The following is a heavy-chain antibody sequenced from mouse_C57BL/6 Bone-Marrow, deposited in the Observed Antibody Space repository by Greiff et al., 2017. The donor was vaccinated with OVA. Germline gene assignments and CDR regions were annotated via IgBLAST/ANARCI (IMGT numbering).Heavy chain of an antibody. D-gene: IGHD2-12*01. CDR1: GYTFTSYW. J-gene: IGHJ4*01. CDR3: ARTSYSSCSMDY. Sequence: QVQLQQPGAELVMPGASVKLSCKASGYTFTSYWMHWVKQRPGQGLEWIGEIDPSDSNTNYNQKFKGKSTVTVYTSSSTTYLQLLSLTSYASSVNSCARTSYSSCSMDYWGQGTSVTVSS. CDR2: IDPSDSNT. V-gene: IGHV1-69*01.